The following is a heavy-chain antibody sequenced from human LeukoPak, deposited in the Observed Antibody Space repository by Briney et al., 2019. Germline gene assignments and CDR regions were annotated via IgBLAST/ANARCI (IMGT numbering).Heavy chain of an antibody. D-gene: IGHD2-2*02. Sequence: PSETLSLTCAVYGGSFSGYYWSWIRQPPGKGLEWIGEINHSGSTNYYPSLKSRVTISVDTSKNQSSLKLSSVTAADTAVYYCARGVSLGYCSSTSYYNDWFDPWGQGTLVTVSS. CDR2: INHSGST. J-gene: IGHJ5*02. CDR1: GGSFSGYY. CDR3: ARGVSLGYCSSTSYYNDWFDP. V-gene: IGHV4-34*01.